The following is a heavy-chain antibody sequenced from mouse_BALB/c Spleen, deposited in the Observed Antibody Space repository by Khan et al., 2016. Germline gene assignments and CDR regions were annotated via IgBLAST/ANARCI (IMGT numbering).Heavy chain of an antibody. CDR1: GFSLTSYG. CDR2: IWSGGST. Sequence: QVRLQQSGPGLVQPSQSLSITCTVAGFSLTSYGVQWVRQSPGKGLEWLGVIWSGGSTDYNAAFISRLSISKDNSKGQVFFKMNSLQANDTAIYYCASAGSMITYYYAMDYWGQGTSVTVSS. D-gene: IGHD2-4*01. V-gene: IGHV2-2*02. CDR3: ASAGSMITYYYAMDY. J-gene: IGHJ4*01.